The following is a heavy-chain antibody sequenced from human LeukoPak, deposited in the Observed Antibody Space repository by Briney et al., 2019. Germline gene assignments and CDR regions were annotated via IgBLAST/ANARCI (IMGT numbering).Heavy chain of an antibody. CDR1: GLRFRNYG. D-gene: IGHD3-22*01. CDR3: ATDFYDST. Sequence: GGSLRLSCAASGLRFRNYGMHWVRQAPGKGLEWVAVIWYDGSNQYYVDSVKGRFTVSRDNARNTLYLQMDSLRAEDTAVYYCATDFYDSTWGQGTLVTVSS. CDR2: IWYDGSNQ. J-gene: IGHJ5*02. V-gene: IGHV3-33*01.